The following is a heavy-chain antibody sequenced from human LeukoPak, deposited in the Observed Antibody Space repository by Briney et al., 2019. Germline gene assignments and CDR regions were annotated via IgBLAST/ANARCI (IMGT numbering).Heavy chain of an antibody. J-gene: IGHJ6*02. CDR3: ARDRRVQLWSRPYYGMDV. Sequence: SETLSLTCTVSGGSISSYYWSWIRQPPGKGLEWIGYIHYSGSTNYNPSLKSRVIISVDTSKNQFTLKLSSVTAADTAVYYCARDRRVQLWSRPYYGMDVWGQGTTVTVSS. V-gene: IGHV4-59*01. D-gene: IGHD5-18*01. CDR2: IHYSGST. CDR1: GGSISSYY.